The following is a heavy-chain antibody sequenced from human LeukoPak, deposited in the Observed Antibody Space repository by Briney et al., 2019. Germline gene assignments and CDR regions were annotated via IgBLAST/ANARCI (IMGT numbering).Heavy chain of an antibody. V-gene: IGHV3-30*03. CDR2: ISYDGSNK. Sequence: GRSLRLSCAASGFTFSSDGMHWVRQAPGEGLEWVAVISYDGSNKYYADSVKGRFTISRDNSKNTLYLQMNSLRAEDTAVYYCAAQYLSYYYYMDVWGKGTTVTVPS. CDR3: AAQYLSYYYYMDV. CDR1: GFTFSSDG. J-gene: IGHJ6*03. D-gene: IGHD4-11*01.